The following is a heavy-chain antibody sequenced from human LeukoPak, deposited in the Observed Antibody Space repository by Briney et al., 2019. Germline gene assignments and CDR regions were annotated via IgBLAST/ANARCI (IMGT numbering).Heavy chain of an antibody. CDR3: ARGLFDY. CDR2: INHSGST. V-gene: IGHV4-34*01. Sequence: SETLSLTCAVYGGSFSGYYWSWIRQPPWKGLEWIGEINHSGSTNYNPSLKSRVTISVDTSKNQFSLKLSSVTAADTAVYYCARGLFDYWGQGTLVTVSS. J-gene: IGHJ4*02. CDR1: GGSFSGYY.